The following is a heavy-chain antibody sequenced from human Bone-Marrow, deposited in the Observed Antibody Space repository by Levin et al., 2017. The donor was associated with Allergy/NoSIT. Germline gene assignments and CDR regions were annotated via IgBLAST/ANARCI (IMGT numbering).Heavy chain of an antibody. CDR1: GYTFTGYY. CDR3: ARAVFGEVIDY. J-gene: IGHJ4*02. Sequence: ASVKVSCRASGYTFTGYYMHWVRQAPGQGLDWMGWIDPKTGATNSAQKFQGRVTMTNDAAISTAYMELSSLSSDDTAVYYCARAVFGEVIDYWGQGTLVPVSS. D-gene: IGHD3-16*02. V-gene: IGHV1-2*02. CDR2: IDPKTGAT.